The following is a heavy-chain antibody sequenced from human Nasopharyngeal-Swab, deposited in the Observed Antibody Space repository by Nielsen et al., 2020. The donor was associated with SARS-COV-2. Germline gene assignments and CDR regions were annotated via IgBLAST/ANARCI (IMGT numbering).Heavy chain of an antibody. CDR2: IKQDGSET. CDR1: GFTFSSFW. V-gene: IGHV3-7*01. J-gene: IGHJ6*02. Sequence: GESLKISCAASGFTFSSFWMSWVRQAPGKGLEWVANIKQDGSETYYVDSVKGRFTISRDNAKNSLYLQMNRLRAEDTAVYYCAREGGDQVRGVIIGYYYYYGMDVWGQGTTVTVAS. D-gene: IGHD3-10*01. CDR3: AREGGDQVRGVIIGYYYYYGMDV.